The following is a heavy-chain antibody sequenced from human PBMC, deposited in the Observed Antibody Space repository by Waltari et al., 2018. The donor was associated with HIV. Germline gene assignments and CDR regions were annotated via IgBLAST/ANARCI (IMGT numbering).Heavy chain of an antibody. CDR3: ARDKNDYVWGSYPSYYYYGMDV. V-gene: IGHV3-21*01. D-gene: IGHD3-16*02. CDR2: ISSSSSYK. CDR1: GFTFSSYS. Sequence: EVQLVESGGGLVKPGGSLRLSCAASGFTFSSYSMNWVRQAPGKGLEWVSSISSSSSYKYYADSVKGRFTNSRDNAKNSLYLQMNSLRAEDTAVYYCARDKNDYVWGSYPSYYYYGMDVWGQGTTVTVSS. J-gene: IGHJ6*02.